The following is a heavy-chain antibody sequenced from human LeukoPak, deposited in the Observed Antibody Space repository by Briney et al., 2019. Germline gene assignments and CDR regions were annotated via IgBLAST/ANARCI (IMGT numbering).Heavy chain of an antibody. Sequence: GGSLRLSCAASGFTFSSYSMNWVRQAPGKGLEWVSYISSSSSTIYYADSVKGRFTISRDNAKNSLYLQMNSLRAEDTAVYYCARDIYGYYYGYFDYWGQGTLVTVSS. CDR3: ARDIYGYYYGYFDY. J-gene: IGHJ4*02. V-gene: IGHV3-48*01. D-gene: IGHD3-22*01. CDR1: GFTFSSYS. CDR2: ISSSSSTI.